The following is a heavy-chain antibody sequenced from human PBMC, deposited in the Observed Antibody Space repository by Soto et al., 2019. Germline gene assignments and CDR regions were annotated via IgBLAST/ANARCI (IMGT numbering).Heavy chain of an antibody. CDR3: AREVKLTKAAAGTSGWFDP. Sequence: PSETLSLTCTVSGGSISSYYWSWIRQPPGKGLEWIGYIYYSGSTNYNPSLKSRVTISVDTSKNQFSLKLSSVTAADTAVYYCAREVKLTKAAAGTSGWFDPWGQGTLVTVSS. V-gene: IGHV4-59*01. J-gene: IGHJ5*02. CDR2: IYYSGST. CDR1: GGSISSYY. D-gene: IGHD6-13*01.